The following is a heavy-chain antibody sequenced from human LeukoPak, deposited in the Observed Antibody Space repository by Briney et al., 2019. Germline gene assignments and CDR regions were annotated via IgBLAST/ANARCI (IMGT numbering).Heavy chain of an antibody. V-gene: IGHV7-4-1*02. J-gene: IGHJ4*02. CDR3: TRGRDTTGYFVY. D-gene: IGHD3-22*01. CDR2: LDTNTGNP. Sequence: ASVKVSCKASGYTFTNYTINWVRLAPGQGLEWMGWLDTNTGNPMYAQGFAGRFVFSLDTSVTTTYLQISSLKAEDTAVYFCTRGRDTTGYFVYWGQGTLVTVSS. CDR1: GYTFTNYT.